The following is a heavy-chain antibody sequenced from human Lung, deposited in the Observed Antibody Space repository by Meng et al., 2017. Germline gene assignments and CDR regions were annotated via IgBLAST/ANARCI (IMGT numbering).Heavy chain of an antibody. CDR3: ARGPTTMAHDFDY. V-gene: IGHV4-34*01. J-gene: IGHJ4*02. CDR2: INHSGST. CDR1: GGSFSDYY. D-gene: IGHD4-11*01. Sequence: QVQLTQWGAGLLKPSETLSLTCVVSGGSFSDYYWSWIREPPGKGLVWIGEINHSGSTNYNPSLESRATISVDTSQNNLSLKLSSVTAADSAVYYCARGPTTMAHDFDYWGQGTLVTVSS.